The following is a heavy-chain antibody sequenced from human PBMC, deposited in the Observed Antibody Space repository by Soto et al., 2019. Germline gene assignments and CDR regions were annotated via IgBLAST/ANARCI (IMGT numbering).Heavy chain of an antibody. D-gene: IGHD2-15*01. CDR1: GGSISSGGNY. CDR2: IYYSGST. V-gene: IGHV4-31*03. J-gene: IGHJ6*02. CDR3: ARMVAAAKGHFYYYGMDV. Sequence: QVQLQESGPGLVKPSQTLSLICTVSGGSISSGGNYWSWIRQHPGKGLEWIGYIYYSGSTYYNPSLKSRVTISVDTSSNQSSLKLSSVTAADTAVYYCARMVAAAKGHFYYYGMDVWGQGTTLTVSS.